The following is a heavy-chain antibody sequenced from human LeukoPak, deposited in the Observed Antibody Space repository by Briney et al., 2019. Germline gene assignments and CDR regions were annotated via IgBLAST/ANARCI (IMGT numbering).Heavy chain of an antibody. CDR2: IYSSGYT. Sequence: GGSLRLSCAASGFSVSSNYMTWVRQAPGQGLEWVSAIYSSGYTYYADAVKGRFTISSENAKNTLYLQMNSLGAEDTTLYYCARVAATVTPKFCYYIYGWGEVATVTVS. V-gene: IGHV3-53*01. J-gene: IGHJ6*03. CDR3: ARVAATVTPKFCYYIYG. D-gene: IGHD4-17*01. CDR1: GFSVSSNY.